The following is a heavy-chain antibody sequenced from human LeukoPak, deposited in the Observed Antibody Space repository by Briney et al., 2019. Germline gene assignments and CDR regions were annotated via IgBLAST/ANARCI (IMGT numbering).Heavy chain of an antibody. V-gene: IGHV4-59*08. Sequence: SETLSLTCTVSGGSISSYYWSWIRQPPGKGLEWIGYIYCSGSTNYNPSLKSRVTISVDTSKNQFSLKLSSVTAADTAVYYCARHRIVAAFDYWGQGTLVTVSS. CDR1: GGSISSYY. CDR3: ARHRIVAAFDY. J-gene: IGHJ4*02. CDR2: IYCSGST. D-gene: IGHD6-25*01.